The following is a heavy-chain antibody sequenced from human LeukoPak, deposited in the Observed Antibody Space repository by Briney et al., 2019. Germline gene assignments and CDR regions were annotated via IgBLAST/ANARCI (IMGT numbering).Heavy chain of an antibody. J-gene: IGHJ4*02. V-gene: IGHV3-23*01. D-gene: IGHD6-19*01. CDR3: AKDFLRWGSGWSGGLDY. CDR2: IRGPATST. Sequence: GGSLRLSCAASGFAFSSFAMSWVRQAPGKGLEWVSAIRGPATSTYYADSVEGRFTISRDNSENTLYLEMNSLRAEDTAIYYCAKDFLRWGSGWSGGLDYWGQGTLVTVSS. CDR1: GFAFSSFA.